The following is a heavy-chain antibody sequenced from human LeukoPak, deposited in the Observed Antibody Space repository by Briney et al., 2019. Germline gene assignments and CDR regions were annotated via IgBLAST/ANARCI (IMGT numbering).Heavy chain of an antibody. CDR1: GFTFSSYS. V-gene: IGHV3-48*04. Sequence: PGGSLRLSCAASGFTFSSYSMNWVRQAPGKGLEWVSYISSSSSTIYYADSVKGRFTISRDNAKNSLYLQMNSLRAEDTAVYYCARAPYYYGSGSYYAPFDYWGQGTLVTVSS. D-gene: IGHD3-10*01. CDR3: ARAPYYYGSGSYYAPFDY. J-gene: IGHJ4*02. CDR2: ISSSSSTI.